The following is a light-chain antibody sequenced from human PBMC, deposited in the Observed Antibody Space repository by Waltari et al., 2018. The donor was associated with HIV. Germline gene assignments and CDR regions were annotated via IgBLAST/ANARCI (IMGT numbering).Light chain of an antibody. CDR3: QQRSNWPLIT. CDR2: DAF. CDR1: QSISTS. V-gene: IGKV3-11*01. Sequence: EIVLTQSPATLSLSPGERATLSCRASQSISTSLAWYQQKPGQSPRLLIYDAFTRATGIPARFSGAGSGTDFTLTISSLEPEDFALYYCQQRSNWPLITFGQGTRLDNK. J-gene: IGKJ5*01.